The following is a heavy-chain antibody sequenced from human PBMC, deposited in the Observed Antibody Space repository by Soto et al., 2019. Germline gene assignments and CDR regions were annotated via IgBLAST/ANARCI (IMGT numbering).Heavy chain of an antibody. D-gene: IGHD3-10*01. J-gene: IGHJ6*02. CDR1: GGTFSSYA. CDR2: IIRIFGTP. CDR3: ARQGSNEDYSSGMDV. V-gene: IGHV1-69*12. Sequence: QVQLVQSGAEVKKPGSSVKVSCKASGGTFSSYAINWVRQAPGQGLEWMGGIIRIFGTPDYAQRFQGRVTITADESTSTAYMELSSLRSEDTAVYYCARQGSNEDYSSGMDVWGQGTTVTVSS.